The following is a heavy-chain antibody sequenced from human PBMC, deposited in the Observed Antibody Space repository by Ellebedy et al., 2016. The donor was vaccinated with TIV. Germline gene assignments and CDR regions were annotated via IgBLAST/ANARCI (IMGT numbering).Heavy chain of an antibody. CDR3: ARATYYDFWSGYYISGHYYYYGMDV. J-gene: IGHJ6*02. CDR2: FSAYNGNT. V-gene: IGHV1-18*01. Sequence: ASVKVSCXASGYTFTSYGISWVRQAPGQGLERMGWFSAYNGNTNYAQKLQGRVTMTTDTSTSTAYMELRSLRSDDTAVYYCARATYYDFWSGYYISGHYYYYGMDVWGQGTTVTVSS. CDR1: GYTFTSYG. D-gene: IGHD3-3*01.